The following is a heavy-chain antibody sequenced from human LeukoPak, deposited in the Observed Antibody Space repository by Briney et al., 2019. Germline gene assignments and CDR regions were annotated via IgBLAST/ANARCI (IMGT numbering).Heavy chain of an antibody. V-gene: IGHV1-46*01. CDR1: GYTFTSYY. CDR3: ARDRVREMATITDY. Sequence: ASVKVSCKASGYTFTSYYLHWVRQAPGQGLEWMGIINPSGGSTSYAQKSQGRVTMTRDMSTSTVYMELSSLRSEDTAVYYCARDRVREMATITDYWGQGTLVTVSS. CDR2: INPSGGST. J-gene: IGHJ4*02. D-gene: IGHD5-24*01.